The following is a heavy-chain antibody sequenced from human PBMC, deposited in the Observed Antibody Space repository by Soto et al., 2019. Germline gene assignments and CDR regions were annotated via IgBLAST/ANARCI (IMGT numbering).Heavy chain of an antibody. CDR1: GYTFTSYD. CDR3: AIKLVGKPYGMDL. CDR2: MDPKSSDK. V-gene: IGHV1-8*01. Sequence: ASVKVSCKASGYTFTSYDINWVRQAAGQGLEWMAWMDPKSSDKGYAQKFQGRVTLTKDTSISTAYMELSSLRSEDTAVYYCAIKLVGKPYGMDLWGQGTTVTVSS. J-gene: IGHJ6*02. D-gene: IGHD2-8*02.